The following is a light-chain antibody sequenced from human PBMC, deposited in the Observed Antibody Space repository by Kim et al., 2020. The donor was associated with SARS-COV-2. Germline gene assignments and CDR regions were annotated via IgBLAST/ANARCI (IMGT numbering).Light chain of an antibody. CDR2: GAS. CDR1: QNVVNF. J-gene: IGKJ4*01. V-gene: IGKV3-15*01. Sequence: PGETATLSCRASQNVVNFLAWYQQKPGQAPRLLIYGASTRATGIPARFSGSGYGTEFTLTISSLQSEDFAVYYCQQYNNWPPLIFGGGTKVDIK. CDR3: QQYNNWPPLI.